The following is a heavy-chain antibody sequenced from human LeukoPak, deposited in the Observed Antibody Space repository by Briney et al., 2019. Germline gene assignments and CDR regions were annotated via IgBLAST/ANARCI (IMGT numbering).Heavy chain of an antibody. CDR3: ARRDNSSSEP. CDR2: IYYSGIT. J-gene: IGHJ5*02. D-gene: IGHD6-13*01. Sequence: KPSETLSLTCTVSGGSISSSSYYWGWIRQPPGKGLEWIGSIYYSGITYYNPSLKSRVTISVDTSKNQFSLKLSSVTAADTAVYYCARRDNSSSEPWGQGTLVTVSS. CDR1: GGSISSSSYY. V-gene: IGHV4-39*01.